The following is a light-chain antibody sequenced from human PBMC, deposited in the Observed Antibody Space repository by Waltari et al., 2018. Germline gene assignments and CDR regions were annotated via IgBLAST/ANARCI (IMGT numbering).Light chain of an antibody. CDR1: QSISSY. V-gene: IGKV1-39*01. CDR2: AAS. J-gene: IGKJ2*01. CDR3: QHSYSTPRT. Sequence: DIQMTQSPSSLSASVGDRVTVTCRASQSISSYLNWYQQKPGKAPKLLIYAASSLQSGGPSRFSGSGSGTDFTLTISSLIPEECSTYYCQHSYSTPRTFGQGTKLEIK.